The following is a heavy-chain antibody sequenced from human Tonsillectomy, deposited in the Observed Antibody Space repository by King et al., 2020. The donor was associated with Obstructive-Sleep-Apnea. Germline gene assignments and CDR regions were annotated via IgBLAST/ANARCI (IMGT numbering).Heavy chain of an antibody. D-gene: IGHD2-2*01. CDR3: AKDRSSSSPSTWFDP. J-gene: IGHJ5*02. CDR1: GFTFSSNA. Sequence: VQLVESGGGLVQPGESLRLSCAASGFTFSSNAMSWVRQAPGKGLEWGSVISGSGISTYYADSVKGRFTISRDNSKNTLFLQMNSLRAEDTAVYYCAKDRSSSSPSTWFDPWGQGTLVTVSS. CDR2: ISGSGIST. V-gene: IGHV3-23*04.